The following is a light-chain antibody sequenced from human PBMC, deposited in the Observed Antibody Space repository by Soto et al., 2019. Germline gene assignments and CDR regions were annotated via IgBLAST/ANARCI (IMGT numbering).Light chain of an antibody. CDR1: QSISSY. CDR3: QQSYSTPLT. CDR2: AAS. V-gene: IGKV1-39*01. Sequence: DIQMTQSPSSLSASVGDRVTTTCRASQSISSYLNWYQQKPGKAPELLIYAASSLQSGVPSRFSGSGSGTEFTLTISSLQPEDFATYYCQQSYSTPLTFGGGTKVDIK. J-gene: IGKJ4*01.